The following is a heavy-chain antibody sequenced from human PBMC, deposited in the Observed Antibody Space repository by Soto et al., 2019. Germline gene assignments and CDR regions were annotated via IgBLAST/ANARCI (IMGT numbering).Heavy chain of an antibody. J-gene: IGHJ5*02. CDR2: VYYSGST. CDR3: ARARIDHEWIDP. Sequence: KPSETLSLTCTVSGGSIRSSSYYWGWIRQPPGKGLEWIGNVYYSGSTYYNPSLKSRVTISADTAKNQFSLTLTSVTAADTAVYYCARARIDHEWIDPWGQGTLVTVSS. V-gene: IGHV4-39*01. CDR1: GGSIRSSSYY.